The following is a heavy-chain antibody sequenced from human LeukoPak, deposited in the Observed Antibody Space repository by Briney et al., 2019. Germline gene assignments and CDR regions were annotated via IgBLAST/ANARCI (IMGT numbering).Heavy chain of an antibody. J-gene: IGHJ6*02. D-gene: IGHD6-13*01. CDR2: IYYSGST. CDR1: GGSISSYY. Sequence: SETLSLTCTVSGGSISSYYWSWIRQPPGKGLEWIGYIYYSGSTNYNPSLKSRVTISVDTSKNQFPLKLSSVTAADTAVYYCARLSSSSWYGMDVWGQGTTVTVSS. V-gene: IGHV4-59*08. CDR3: ARLSSSSWYGMDV.